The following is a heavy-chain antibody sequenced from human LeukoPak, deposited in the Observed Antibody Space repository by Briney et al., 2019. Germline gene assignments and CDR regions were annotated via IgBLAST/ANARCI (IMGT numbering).Heavy chain of an antibody. V-gene: IGHV3-64*02. CDR3: ARAPGYYDSSGYI. Sequence: GGSLRLSCTASGFTFSSYAMHWVRQAPGKGLEYVSAISSNGGSTYYADSVKGRFTISRDNSKNTLYLQMGSLRAEDMAVYYCARAPGYYDSSGYIWGQGTLVTVSS. CDR2: ISSNGGST. J-gene: IGHJ4*02. CDR1: GFTFSSYA. D-gene: IGHD3-22*01.